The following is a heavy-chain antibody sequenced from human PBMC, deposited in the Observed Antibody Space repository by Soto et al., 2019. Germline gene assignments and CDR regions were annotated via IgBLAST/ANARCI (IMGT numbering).Heavy chain of an antibody. CDR3: TFHTVVVTASHDY. Sequence: EVQLVESGGGLVQPGGSLKLSCAASGFTFSGSAMHWVRQASGKGLEWVGRIRSKANSYATAYAASVKGRFTISRDDSKNTAYLQMNSLKTEDTAVYYCTFHTVVVTASHDYWGQGTLVTVSA. CDR2: IRSKANSYAT. V-gene: IGHV3-73*02. D-gene: IGHD2-21*02. J-gene: IGHJ4*02. CDR1: GFTFSGSA.